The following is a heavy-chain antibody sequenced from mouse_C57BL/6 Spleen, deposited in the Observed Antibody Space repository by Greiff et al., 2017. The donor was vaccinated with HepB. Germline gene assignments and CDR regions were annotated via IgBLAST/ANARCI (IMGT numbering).Heavy chain of an antibody. J-gene: IGHJ2*01. CDR1: GYAFSSSW. Sequence: VQLQQSGPELVKPGASVKISCKASGYAFSSSWMNWVKQRPGKGLEWIGRIYPGDGDTNYNGKFKGKATLTADKSSSTAYMQLSSLTSEDSAVYFCAREDGSRYFDYWGQGTTLTVSS. CDR2: IYPGDGDT. CDR3: AREDGSRYFDY. V-gene: IGHV1-82*01. D-gene: IGHD1-1*01.